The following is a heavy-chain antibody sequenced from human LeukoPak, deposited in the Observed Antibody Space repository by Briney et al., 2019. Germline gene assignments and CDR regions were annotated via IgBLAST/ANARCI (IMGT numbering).Heavy chain of an antibody. V-gene: IGHV3-48*03. CDR3: ARDGAYSSSWGVFDY. CDR1: GFTFSSYE. CDR2: ISSSGTTI. J-gene: IGHJ4*02. Sequence: GGSLRLSCAASGFTFSSYEMNWVRQAPGKGLEWVSYISSSGTTIYYADSVKGRFTISRDNAKSSLYLQMNSLRAEDTAVYYCARDGAYSSSWGVFDYWGQGTLVTVSS. D-gene: IGHD6-13*01.